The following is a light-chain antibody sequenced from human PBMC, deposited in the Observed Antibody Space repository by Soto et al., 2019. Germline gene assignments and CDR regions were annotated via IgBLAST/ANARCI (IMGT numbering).Light chain of an antibody. CDR3: AAWDDSLSGAHVV. CDR2: SNN. J-gene: IGLJ2*01. V-gene: IGLV1-47*02. CDR1: SSNIGSNY. Sequence: QSVLTQPPSASGTPGQRVTISCSGSSSNIGSNYVYWYQQLPGTAPKLLIYSNNQRPSGVPDRFSGSKSGTSASLAISGLRSEDEADYHCAAWDDSLSGAHVVFGGGTKVTVL.